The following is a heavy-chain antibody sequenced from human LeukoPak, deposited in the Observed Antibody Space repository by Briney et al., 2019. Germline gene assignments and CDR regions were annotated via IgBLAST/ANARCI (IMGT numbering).Heavy chain of an antibody. CDR3: ARMPYESTVTTGWFDP. J-gene: IGHJ5*02. D-gene: IGHD4-17*01. V-gene: IGHV1-46*01. CDR2: INPSGGCT. Sequence: ASVKVSCKASGYTFINHYIHWVRRAPGQGLEWMGTINPSGGCTTYVQKFQGRVTVTRDTSTSTVYMELSTLRSEDTAVYYCARMPYESTVTTGWFDPWGQGTLVTVSS. CDR1: GYTFINHY.